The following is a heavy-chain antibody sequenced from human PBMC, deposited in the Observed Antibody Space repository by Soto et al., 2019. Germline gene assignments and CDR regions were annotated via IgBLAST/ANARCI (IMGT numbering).Heavy chain of an antibody. CDR1: GFSLSNARMG. V-gene: IGHV2-26*01. D-gene: IGHD6-13*01. J-gene: IGHJ4*02. Sequence: QVTLKESGPVLVKPTETLTLTCTVSGFSLSNARMGVSWIRQPPGKALEWLAHIFSNDEKSYSTSLKSRLTIAKDTSKSQVVLTMTNMDTVDTATYYCARSGYSSSWDIVDYWVQGTLVTVSS. CDR2: IFSNDEK. CDR3: ARSGYSSSWDIVDY.